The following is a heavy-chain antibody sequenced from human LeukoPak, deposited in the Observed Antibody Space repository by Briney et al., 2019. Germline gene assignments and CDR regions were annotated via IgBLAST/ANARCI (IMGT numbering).Heavy chain of an antibody. Sequence: PSETLSLTCTVSGGSISSSSYYWCWIRQPPGKGLEWIGSMYYSGSTYYNPSLKSRVTISVDTSKNQFSLELTSVTAADTAVYYCARHSGSYLKSALHIWGQGTMVTTSS. V-gene: IGHV4-39*01. CDR1: GGSISSSSYY. J-gene: IGHJ3*02. D-gene: IGHD1-26*01. CDR3: ARHSGSYLKSALHI. CDR2: MYYSGST.